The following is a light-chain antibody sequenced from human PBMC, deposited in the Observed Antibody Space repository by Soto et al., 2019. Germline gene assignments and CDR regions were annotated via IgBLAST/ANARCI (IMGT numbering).Light chain of an antibody. CDR3: QQSYRFPKT. V-gene: IGKV1-39*01. Sequence: DVQMTQSPSSLSASVGDSLTLTCRASQTVTSYLNWYQQKPGKAPKLLIYAASTLHSGVPSRFSGSGSGTEFTLTIIILQPEDFATYCCQQSYRFPKTFGRGTKVEVK. CDR2: AAS. CDR1: QTVTSY. J-gene: IGKJ1*01.